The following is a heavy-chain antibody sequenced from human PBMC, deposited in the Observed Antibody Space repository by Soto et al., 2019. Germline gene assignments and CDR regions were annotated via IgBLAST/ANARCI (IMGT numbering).Heavy chain of an antibody. V-gene: IGHV3-48*03. Sequence: EVQLVESGGGLGQPGGSLRLSCAASGFTLSSYGMNWVRQAPGKGLEWISYISDRATHYADSVKGRFTISRDKASNSLSLQMTSLRAEDTAVYYCAREGRKGFGECDYWGQGALVTVSS. D-gene: IGHD3-10*01. CDR3: AREGRKGFGECDY. CDR1: GFTLSSYG. CDR2: ISDRAT. J-gene: IGHJ4*02.